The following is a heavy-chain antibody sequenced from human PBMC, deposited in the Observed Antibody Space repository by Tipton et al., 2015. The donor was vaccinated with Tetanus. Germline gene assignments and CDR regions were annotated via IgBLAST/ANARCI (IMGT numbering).Heavy chain of an antibody. CDR2: ISANGFST. Sequence: SLRLSCVVSGFTFSDYSMNWVRQAPGKGLEWVSVISANGFSTHHADSVKGRFTISRDSSQNTVFLQMSSLRAEDTAVYYCARNTSGYFDHWGQGTLVTVSS. D-gene: IGHD6-19*01. CDR3: ARNTSGYFDH. CDR1: GFTFSDYS. J-gene: IGHJ4*02. V-gene: IGHV3-23*01.